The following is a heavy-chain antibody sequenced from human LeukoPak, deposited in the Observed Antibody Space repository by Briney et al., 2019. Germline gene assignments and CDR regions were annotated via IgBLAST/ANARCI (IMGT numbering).Heavy chain of an antibody. Sequence: SETLSLTCAVYGGSFSGYYWSWIRQPPGKGLEWIGEINHSGSTNYNPSLKSRVTISVDTSKNQFSLKLSSVTAADTAVYYCTRTRHSLRIAVAGVLAGYFDYWGQGTLVTVSS. CDR3: TRTRHSLRIAVAGVLAGYFDY. CDR1: GGSFSGYY. CDR2: INHSGST. D-gene: IGHD6-19*01. J-gene: IGHJ4*02. V-gene: IGHV4-34*01.